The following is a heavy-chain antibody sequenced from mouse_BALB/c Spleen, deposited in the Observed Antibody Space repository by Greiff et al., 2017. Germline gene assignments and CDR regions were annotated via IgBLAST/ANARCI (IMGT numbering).Heavy chain of an antibody. CDR3: ARGARAYAMDY. V-gene: IGHV5-9-4*01. D-gene: IGHD3-1*01. CDR1: GFTFSSYA. Sequence: EVQLMESGGGLVKPGGSLKLSCAASGFTFSSYAMSWVRQSPEKRLEWVAEISSGGSYTYYPDTVTGRFTISRDNAKNTLYLEMSSLRSEDTAMDYCARGARAYAMDYWGQGTSVTVSS. CDR2: ISSGGSYT. J-gene: IGHJ4*01.